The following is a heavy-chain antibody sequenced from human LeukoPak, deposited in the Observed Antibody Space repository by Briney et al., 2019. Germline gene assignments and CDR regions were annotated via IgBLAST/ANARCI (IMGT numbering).Heavy chain of an antibody. J-gene: IGHJ4*02. V-gene: IGHV1-2*02. Sequence: GAPVKVSCKASGYTFTDYYMHWVRQAPGQGLEWMGWINPNSGGTNFAQRFQGRVAMTRDTSISTAYMELGSLRSDDTAVYYCARARRQLVPYFDSWGQGTLVTVSS. D-gene: IGHD6-6*01. CDR1: GYTFTDYY. CDR2: INPNSGGT. CDR3: ARARRQLVPYFDS.